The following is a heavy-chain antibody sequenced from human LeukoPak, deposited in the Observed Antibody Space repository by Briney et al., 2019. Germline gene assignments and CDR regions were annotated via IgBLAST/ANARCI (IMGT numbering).Heavy chain of an antibody. D-gene: IGHD6-19*01. CDR3: ARETNSGWEFDY. V-gene: IGHV3-30-3*01. CDR2: ISYDGTNK. CDR1: GFTFSSYA. Sequence: GGSLRLSCAASGFTFSSYAMHWVRQAPGKGLEWVAVISYDGTNKYYADSVKGRFTISRDNSKNTLYLQMNSLRAEDTAVYYCARETNSGWEFDYWGQGTLVTVSS. J-gene: IGHJ4*02.